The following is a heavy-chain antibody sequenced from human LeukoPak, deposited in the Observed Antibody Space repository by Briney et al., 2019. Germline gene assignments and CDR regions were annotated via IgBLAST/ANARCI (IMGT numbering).Heavy chain of an antibody. Sequence: ASVKVSCKSSGYTFTTYGITWVRQAPGQGLEWMGWISTDNGDTNYAQKLQGRVTMTTDTSTSTAYMELRSLRTDDTAVYYCAREGLGELTLDCWGQGTLVTVSS. CDR3: AREGLGELTLDC. CDR1: GYTFTTYG. V-gene: IGHV1-18*01. J-gene: IGHJ4*02. D-gene: IGHD3-16*01. CDR2: ISTDNGDT.